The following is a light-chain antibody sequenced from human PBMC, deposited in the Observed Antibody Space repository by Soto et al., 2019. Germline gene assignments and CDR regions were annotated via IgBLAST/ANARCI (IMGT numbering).Light chain of an antibody. CDR2: DVS. CDR1: SSDVGAYNY. Sequence: QSALTQPRSVSGSPGQSVTISCTGTSSDVGAYNYVSWYQHHPGKAPKVMIYDVSERPSGVPDRFSGSKSDNKASLTISGLLAGDGAECYCCSYAGGYSWVCGGGTKLTV. V-gene: IGLV2-11*01. J-gene: IGLJ3*02. CDR3: CSYAGGYSWV.